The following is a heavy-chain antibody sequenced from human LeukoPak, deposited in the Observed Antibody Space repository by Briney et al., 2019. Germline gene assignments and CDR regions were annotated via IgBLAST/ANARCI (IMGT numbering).Heavy chain of an antibody. Sequence: PGGSLRLSCAASGFTFSSYGMHWVRQAPGKGLEWMAVIWNDGSKKYYADSVKGRFTISRDNSKNTMYLQMNSLRAEDTAVYFCARDDYGDYYIDYWGQGTLVTVSS. D-gene: IGHD4-17*01. CDR3: ARDDYGDYYIDY. CDR2: IWNDGSKK. V-gene: IGHV3-33*08. J-gene: IGHJ4*02. CDR1: GFTFSSYG.